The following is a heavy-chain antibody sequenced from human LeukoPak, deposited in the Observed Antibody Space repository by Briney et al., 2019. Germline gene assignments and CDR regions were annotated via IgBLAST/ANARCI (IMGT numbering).Heavy chain of an antibody. D-gene: IGHD2-15*01. Sequence: SVKVSCKASGGTFSSYTISWVRQAPGQGLEWMGRIIPILGIANYAQKFQGRVTITADKSTSTAYMEVSSLRSEDTAVYYCARAPGISQAADYWGQGTLVTVSS. V-gene: IGHV1-69*02. CDR3: ARAPGISQAADY. J-gene: IGHJ4*02. CDR2: IIPILGIA. CDR1: GGTFSSYT.